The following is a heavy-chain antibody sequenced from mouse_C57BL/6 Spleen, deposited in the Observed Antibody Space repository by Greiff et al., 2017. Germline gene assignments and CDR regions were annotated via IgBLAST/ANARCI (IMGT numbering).Heavy chain of an antibody. CDR1: GFNIKNTY. CDR3: ASDYYGTAWFAY. D-gene: IGHD2-1*01. V-gene: IGHV14-3*01. CDR2: IDPANGNT. J-gene: IGHJ3*01. Sequence: EVQLHQSVAELVRPGASVKLSCTASGFNIKNTYMHWVKQRPEQGLEWIGRIDPANGNTKYAPKFPGKATITADTSSNTAYLQLSNLTSEDTSIYYCASDYYGTAWFAYWGQGTLVTVSA.